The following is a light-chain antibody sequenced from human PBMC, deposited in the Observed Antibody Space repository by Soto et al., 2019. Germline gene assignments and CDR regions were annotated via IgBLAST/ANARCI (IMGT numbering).Light chain of an antibody. CDR1: QSLXNN. CDR3: QQYHNWPTST. Sequence: IVLTQCPGTLSVFPGESATLSCRASQSLXNNFAWYEQQPGQATRLLIXGESTRATGIPARFSGSGSGKEFTLTISNLQSEDFAVYFCQQYHNWPTSTFGQGTRLDI. J-gene: IGKJ5*01. CDR2: GES. V-gene: IGKV3D-15*01.